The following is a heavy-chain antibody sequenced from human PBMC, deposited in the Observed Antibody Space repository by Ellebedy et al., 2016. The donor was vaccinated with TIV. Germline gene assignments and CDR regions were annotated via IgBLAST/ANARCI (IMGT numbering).Heavy chain of an antibody. D-gene: IGHD2-21*01. Sequence: GGSLRLXCAASEFTFSNYAMTWVRQAPGKGLEWVSGISNHSHNTYYVDSVKGRFTISRDNSKNMLYLQMNSLRAEDTALDYCAKGRGSSVIDYRYYGMDVWGQGTMVTVSS. V-gene: IGHV3-23*01. CDR1: EFTFSNYA. CDR2: ISNHSHNT. CDR3: AKGRGSSVIDYRYYGMDV. J-gene: IGHJ6*02.